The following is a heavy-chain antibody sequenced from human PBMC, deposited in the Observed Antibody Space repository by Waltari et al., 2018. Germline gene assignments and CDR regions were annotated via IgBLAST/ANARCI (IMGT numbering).Heavy chain of an antibody. J-gene: IGHJ4*02. CDR3: ARETILTAQYYFDY. CDR1: GGSISSGSYY. Sequence: QVQLQESGPGLVKPSQTLSLTCTVSGGSISSGSYYWSWIRQPAGKGLERIGYIYTSGRTNYNPSRKRRVTRSVGTSKNQFSLKLSSVTAADTAVYYCARETILTAQYYFDYWGQGTLVTVSS. CDR2: IYTSGRT. D-gene: IGHD3-9*01. V-gene: IGHV4-61*09.